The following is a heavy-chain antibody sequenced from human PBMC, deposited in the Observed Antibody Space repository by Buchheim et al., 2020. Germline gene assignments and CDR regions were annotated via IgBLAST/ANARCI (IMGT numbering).Heavy chain of an antibody. CDR1: GFTFSSYW. CDR2: IKEDGSEG. CDR3: ARGTRDYYGMDV. J-gene: IGHJ6*02. Sequence: EVQLVESGGGLVQPGGSLRLSCAASGFTFSSYWMTWVRQAPGKGLEWVANIKEDGSEGYYVDSVKGRFTISRDNAMNSLILQISSLRAEDPAVYYCARGTRDYYGMDVWGQGTT. V-gene: IGHV3-7*01.